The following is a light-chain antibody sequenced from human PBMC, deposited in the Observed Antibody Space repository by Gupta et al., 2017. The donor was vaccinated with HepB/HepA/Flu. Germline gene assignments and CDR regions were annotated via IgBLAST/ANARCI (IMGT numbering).Light chain of an antibody. Sequence: DVVMTQSPLSLPVTLGQPASISCRSSQSLVGWGGTGDLNWLQQRPGQSPRRLIYKVFNRDSGVPERFSGSGSGTDFTLRISRVEAEDVGVYYCMQYTSWPHTFGPGTKVHI. CDR2: KVF. CDR3: MQYTSWPHT. J-gene: IGKJ3*01. V-gene: IGKV2-30*01. CDR1: QSLVGWGGTGD.